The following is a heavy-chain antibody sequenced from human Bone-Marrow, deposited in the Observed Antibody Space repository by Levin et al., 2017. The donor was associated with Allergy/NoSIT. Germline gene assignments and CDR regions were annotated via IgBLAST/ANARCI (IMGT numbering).Heavy chain of an antibody. CDR2: ISWNSGSI. CDR1: GFTFDDSA. J-gene: IGHJ4*02. Sequence: SCAASGFTFDDSAMHWVRQAPGKGLEWVSGISWNSGSIYYGDSVKGRFTISRDNARNSLFLQMNSLRTEDTALYYRAKGPGMAVIKRLLDYWGQGTQVTVSA. V-gene: IGHV3-9*01. D-gene: IGHD5-24*01. CDR3: AKGPGMAVIKRLLDY.